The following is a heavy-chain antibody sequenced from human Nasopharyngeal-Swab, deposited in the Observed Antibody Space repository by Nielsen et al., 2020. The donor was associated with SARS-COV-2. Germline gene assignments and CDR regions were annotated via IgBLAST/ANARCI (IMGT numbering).Heavy chain of an antibody. CDR1: GFTFGDYA. CDR3: TRAWFGELTLT. V-gene: IGHV3-49*03. J-gene: IGHJ4*02. D-gene: IGHD3-10*01. CDR2: IRSKAYGGTT. Sequence: GVLRLSCTASGFTFGDYAMSWFRQAPGKGLEWVGFIRSKAYGGTTEYAASVKGRFTISRDDSKSIAYLQMNSLKTEDTAVYYCTRAWFGELTLTWGQGTLVTVSS.